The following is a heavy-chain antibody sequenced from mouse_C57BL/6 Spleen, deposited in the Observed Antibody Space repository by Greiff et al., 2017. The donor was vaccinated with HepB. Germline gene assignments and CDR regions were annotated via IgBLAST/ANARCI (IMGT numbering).Heavy chain of an antibody. Sequence: QVHVKQPGAELVKPGASVKMSCKASGYTFTSYWITWVKQRPGQGLEWIGDIYPGSGSTNYNEKFKSKATLTVDTSSSTAYMQLSSLTSEDSAVYYCARRGYGYDGYYAMDYWGQGTSVTVSS. V-gene: IGHV1-55*01. CDR3: ARRGYGYDGYYAMDY. D-gene: IGHD2-2*01. J-gene: IGHJ4*01. CDR2: IYPGSGST. CDR1: GYTFTSYW.